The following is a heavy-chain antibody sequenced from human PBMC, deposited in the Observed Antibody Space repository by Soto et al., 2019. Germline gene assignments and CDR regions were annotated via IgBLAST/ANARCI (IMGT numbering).Heavy chain of an antibody. J-gene: IGHJ6*02. CDR2: ISYSGST. CDR3: AREGLIPGTTYYYYAMDV. Sequence: SETLSLTCTVSGGSISSSYWSWIWQPPGKGLEWIGYISYSGSTNYNPSLKSRVSISVDTSKNQFSLKLSSVTAADTAVYYCAREGLIPGTTYYYYAMDVWGQGTTVTVSS. D-gene: IGHD1-7*01. V-gene: IGHV4-59*01. CDR1: GGSISSSY.